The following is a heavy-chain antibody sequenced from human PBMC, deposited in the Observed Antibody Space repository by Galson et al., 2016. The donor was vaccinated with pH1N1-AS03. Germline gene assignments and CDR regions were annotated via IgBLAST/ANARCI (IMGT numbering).Heavy chain of an antibody. CDR1: GGSISGHY. J-gene: IGHJ4*02. V-gene: IGHV4-59*11. D-gene: IGHD3-10*01. CDR2: IYYGGST. Sequence: TLSLTCAVSGGSISGHYWSWIRQPPGKGLEWIGYIYYGGSTIYNPSLKSRVTISLDTSKNQFSLKLTSLTAADTAVYYCARDLEEASGSLDVDYWGQGTLVTVSS. CDR3: ARDLEEASGSLDVDY.